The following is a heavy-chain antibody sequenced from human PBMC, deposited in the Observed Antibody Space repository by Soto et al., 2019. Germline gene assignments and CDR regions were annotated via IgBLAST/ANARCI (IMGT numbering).Heavy chain of an antibody. J-gene: IGHJ6*03. V-gene: IGHV3-33*01. CDR3: ARAHLYYYMDV. CDR2: IWYDGSNK. CDR1: GFTISSYG. Sequence: QVQLVESGGGVVQPGRSLRLSCAASGFTISSYGMHWVRQAPGKGLEWVAVIWYDGSNKYYADSVKGRFTISRDNSKNTLYLQMNSLRAEDTAVYYCARAHLYYYMDVWGKGTTGTVFS.